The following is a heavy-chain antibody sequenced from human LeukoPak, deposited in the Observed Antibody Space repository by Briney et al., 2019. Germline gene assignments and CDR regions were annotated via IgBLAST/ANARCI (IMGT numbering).Heavy chain of an antibody. CDR1: GYSFTSYG. CDR3: ARGDGRREWLLSY. J-gene: IGHJ4*02. D-gene: IGHD3-3*01. V-gene: IGHV1-18*01. CDR2: ISPYNGNT. Sequence: GASVKVSCKASGYSFTSYGFSWVRQAPGQGLEWMGWISPYNGNTNYAQKLQGRVTVTTDTSTSTAFMELRSLRSDDTAVYYCARGDGRREWLLSYWGQGTLVTVSS.